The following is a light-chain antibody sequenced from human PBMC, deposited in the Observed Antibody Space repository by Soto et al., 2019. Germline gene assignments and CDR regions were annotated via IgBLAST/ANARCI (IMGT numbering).Light chain of an antibody. V-gene: IGKV3-20*01. CDR2: RAS. CDR3: QQYGTFPFS. CDR1: QVVSSSY. Sequence: EIVLTQSPGTLSLSPGESATLSCRANQVVSSSYLAWYQQKPGQAPRLLIYRASDRATGVPDRFSGSGSGTDFALTITRLEPEDFALFYCQQYGTFPFSFGQGTKLEIK. J-gene: IGKJ2*01.